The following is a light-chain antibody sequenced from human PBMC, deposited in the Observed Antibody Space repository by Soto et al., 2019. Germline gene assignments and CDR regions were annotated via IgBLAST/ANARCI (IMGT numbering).Light chain of an antibody. CDR3: QQYGSSPT. CDR1: QSVKNNY. J-gene: IGKJ5*01. Sequence: IILPQSPGTLSLSPWDSATLSCRASQSVKNNYLVWYQQKVGQAPRLLMSGASSRATGVPDRFSGSGAGTDFTLNISRVEPEDFAVYYCQQYGSSPTFGQGTRLETK. CDR2: GAS. V-gene: IGKV3-20*01.